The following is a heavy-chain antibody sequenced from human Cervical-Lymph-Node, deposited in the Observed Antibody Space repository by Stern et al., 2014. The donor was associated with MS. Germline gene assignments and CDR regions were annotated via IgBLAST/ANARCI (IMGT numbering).Heavy chain of an antibody. J-gene: IGHJ4*02. V-gene: IGHV1-46*01. CDR1: GYTFISYY. CDR2: INPRGGTT. D-gene: IGHD6-13*01. Sequence: QVQLVQSGAEVKKPGASVKVSCKASGYTFISYYMHWMRQAPGQGPEWMGIINPRGGTTHYAQKFQDRVTLTRDTSTTTVYMEMSNLKSEDTAVYYCATYSSSLCPPWFWGQGTLVTVSS. CDR3: ATYSSSLCPPWF.